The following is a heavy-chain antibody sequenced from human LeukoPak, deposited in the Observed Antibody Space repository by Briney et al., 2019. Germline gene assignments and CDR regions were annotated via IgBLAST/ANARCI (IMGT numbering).Heavy chain of an antibody. CDR3: ARGFYYGSGGVSWFDP. V-gene: IGHV1-2*02. CDR1: GYTFTGYY. Sequence: ASVKVSCKASGYTFTGYYMHWVRQAPGQGLEWMGWINPNSGGTNYAQKFQGRVTMTRDTSISKAYMELSRLRSDDTAVYYCARGFYYGSGGVSWFDPWGQGTLVTVSS. J-gene: IGHJ5*02. D-gene: IGHD3-10*01. CDR2: INPNSGGT.